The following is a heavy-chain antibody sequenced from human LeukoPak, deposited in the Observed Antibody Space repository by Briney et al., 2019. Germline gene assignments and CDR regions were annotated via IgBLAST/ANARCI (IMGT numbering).Heavy chain of an antibody. Sequence: AGGSLRLSCAASGFTFSSYSMNWVRQAPGKGLEWVSSISSSSSYIYYADSVKGRFTISRDNAKNSLYLQMNSLRAEDTAVYYCAREGGLCSSTSCYLAYWGQGTLVTVSS. CDR1: GFTFSSYS. D-gene: IGHD2-2*01. V-gene: IGHV3-21*01. J-gene: IGHJ4*02. CDR2: ISSSSSYI. CDR3: AREGGLCSSTSCYLAY.